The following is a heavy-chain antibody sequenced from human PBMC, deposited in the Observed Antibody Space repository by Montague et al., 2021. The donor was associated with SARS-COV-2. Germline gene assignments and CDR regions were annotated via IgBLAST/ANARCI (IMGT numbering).Heavy chain of an antibody. V-gene: IGHV4-38-2*01. Sequence: SETLSLTCAVSGDSINSEHWWSWVRQPPGKGLEWIGSIYYSGSTYYNPSLKSRVTISVDTSKNQFSLKLSSVTAADTAVYYCDGSSGEEYYFDYWGQGTLVTVSS. CDR1: GDSINSEHW. CDR2: IYYSGST. J-gene: IGHJ4*02. D-gene: IGHD3-22*01. CDR3: DGSSGEEYYFDY.